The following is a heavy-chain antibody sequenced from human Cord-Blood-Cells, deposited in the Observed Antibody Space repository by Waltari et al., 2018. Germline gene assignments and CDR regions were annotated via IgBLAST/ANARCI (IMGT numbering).Heavy chain of an antibody. D-gene: IGHD2-15*01. CDR2: INHSGST. Sequence: QVQLQPWGAGLLKPSETLSLTCAVYGGSFSGYYWSWIRQPPGKGLEWLGEINHSGSTNYNPSLKSRVTISVDTSKNQFSLKLSSVTAADTAVYYCARDGYCSGGSCSTPYYYYYYMDVWGKGTTVTVSS. V-gene: IGHV4-34*01. CDR1: GGSFSGYY. CDR3: ARDGYCSGGSCSTPYYYYYYMDV. J-gene: IGHJ6*03.